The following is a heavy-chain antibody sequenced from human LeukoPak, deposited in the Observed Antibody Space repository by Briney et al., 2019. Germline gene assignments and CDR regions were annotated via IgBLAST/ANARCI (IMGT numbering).Heavy chain of an antibody. D-gene: IGHD2-21*01. CDR2: IDSSDSYT. V-gene: IGHV5-10-1*01. CDR1: GYTFTSYW. J-gene: IGHJ3*02. Sequence: GESLKISCKGSGYTFTSYWISWVRQMPGKGLEWMGTIDSSDSYTNYSPSFQGHVTISADKSISTAYLQWSSLKASDTAMYYCVSLFRDDVFDTWGEGTMVTVSS. CDR3: VSLFRDDVFDT.